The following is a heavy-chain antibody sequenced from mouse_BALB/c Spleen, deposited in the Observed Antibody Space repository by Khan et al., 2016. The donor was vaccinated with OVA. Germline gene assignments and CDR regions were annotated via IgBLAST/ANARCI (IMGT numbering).Heavy chain of an antibody. V-gene: IGHV9-3-1*01. Sequence: QIQLVQSGPELKKPGETVQISCKASGFTFTNYGMNWVRQAPGKGLKWMGWINTYTGEPTFTDDFKGRFAFSLETSASTAYLQINSLKNEDTATYFGARVGYNGTMDFWGKGTSVTVSS. CDR3: ARVGYNGTMDF. CDR2: INTYTGEP. CDR1: GFTFTNYG. D-gene: IGHD2-14*01. J-gene: IGHJ4*01.